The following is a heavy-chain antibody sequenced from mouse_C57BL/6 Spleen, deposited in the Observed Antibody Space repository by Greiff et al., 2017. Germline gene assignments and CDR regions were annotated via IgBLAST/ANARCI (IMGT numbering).Heavy chain of an antibody. CDR1: GYTFTSYW. V-gene: IGHV1-69*01. Sequence: QVQLQQPGAELVMPGASVKLSCKASGYTFTSYWMHWVKQRPGQGLEWIGEIDPSDSYTNYNQKFKGKSTLTVDKSSSTAYMQHSSLTSEDSAVYYCARRGKYYYGSSYVYFDVWGTGTTVTVSS. D-gene: IGHD1-1*01. CDR2: IDPSDSYT. J-gene: IGHJ1*03. CDR3: ARRGKYYYGSSYVYFDV.